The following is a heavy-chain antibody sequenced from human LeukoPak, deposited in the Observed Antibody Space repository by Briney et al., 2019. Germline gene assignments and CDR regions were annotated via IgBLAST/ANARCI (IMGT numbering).Heavy chain of an antibody. CDR2: IYISGSP. CDR3: ARVGGSGSYFNPSYNWFDP. D-gene: IGHD1-26*01. CDR1: GGSISSHD. J-gene: IGHJ5*02. Sequence: SETLSLTCTVSGGSISSHDWTWIRQPAGKGLEWIGRIYISGSPNYNPSLKSRVTMSVDTSKNQFSLQLNSVTPEDTAVYYCARVGGSGSYFNPSYNWFDPWGQGTLVTVSS. V-gene: IGHV4-4*07.